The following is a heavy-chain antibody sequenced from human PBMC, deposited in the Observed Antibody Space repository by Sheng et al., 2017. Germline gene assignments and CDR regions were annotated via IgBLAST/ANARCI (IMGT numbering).Heavy chain of an antibody. CDR3: AHAKSNEHLALDY. CDR1: VLTPYYWSG. Sequence: QITLKESGPVLVKPTQTLTADLRLLWVLTPYYWSGCGLDPSGPRKALEWLALIYWNDEKRYRPSLSNRLTITKXTSRSQVFLIMTNMDPVDTGTYYCAHAKSNEHLALDYWGQGTLVTVSS. J-gene: IGHJ4*02. CDR2: IYWNDEK. V-gene: IGHV2-5*01.